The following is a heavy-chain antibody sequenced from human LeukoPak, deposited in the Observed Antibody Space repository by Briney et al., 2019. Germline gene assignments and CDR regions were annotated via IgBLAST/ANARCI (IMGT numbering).Heavy chain of an antibody. CDR1: GGTFSSYA. V-gene: IGHV1-69*13. CDR2: IIPNFGTA. D-gene: IGHD5-18*01. CDR3: ARDLGYSYGSDDY. Sequence: ASVKVSCKASGGTFSSYAISWVRQAPGQGLEWMGGIIPNFGTANYAQKFQGRVTITADESTSTAYMELSSLRSEDTAVYYCARDLGYSYGSDDYWGQGTLVTVSS. J-gene: IGHJ4*02.